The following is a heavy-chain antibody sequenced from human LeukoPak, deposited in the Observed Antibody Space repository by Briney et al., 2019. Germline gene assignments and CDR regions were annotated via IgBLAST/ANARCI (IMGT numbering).Heavy chain of an antibody. CDR3: ARVAIINYRVYYYYYMDV. V-gene: IGHV1-69*13. CDR2: IIPIFGTA. CDR1: GGTFSSYA. D-gene: IGHD3-10*01. J-gene: IGHJ6*03. Sequence: GASVKVSCKASGGTFSSYAISWVRQAPGQGLEWMGGIIPIFGTANYAQKFQGRVTITADESTSTAYMELRSLKSDDTAVYYCARVAIINYRVYYYYYMDVWGKGTTVTVSS.